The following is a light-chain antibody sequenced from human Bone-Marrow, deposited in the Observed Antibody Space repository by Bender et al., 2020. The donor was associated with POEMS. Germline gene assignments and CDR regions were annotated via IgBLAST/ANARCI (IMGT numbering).Light chain of an antibody. CDR2: RDT. V-gene: IGLV3-25*03. CDR1: SLPKQY. CDR3: QSADSSGPYGSNVV. J-gene: IGLJ2*01. Sequence: SYELTQPPSVSVSPGQTARISCSGDSLPKQYAFWYQQTPGQAPVLVMYRDTERPSGIPERFSGSTSGTTATLTITGVQAEDEADYFCQSADSSGPYGSNVVFGGGTKLTV.